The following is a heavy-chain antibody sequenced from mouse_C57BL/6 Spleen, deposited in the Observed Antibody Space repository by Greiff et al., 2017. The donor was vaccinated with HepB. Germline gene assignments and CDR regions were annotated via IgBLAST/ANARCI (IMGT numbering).Heavy chain of an antibody. CDR2: INPYNGGT. J-gene: IGHJ1*03. V-gene: IGHV1-19*01. D-gene: IGHD2-5*01. CDR1: GYTFTDYY. CDR3: ARSSNHWYFDV. Sequence: VQLQQSGPVLVKPGASVKMSCKASGYTFTDYYMNWVKQSHGKSLEWIGVINPYNGGTSYNQKFKGKATLTVDKSSSTAYMELNSLTSEDSAVYYCARSSNHWYFDVWGTGTTVTVSS.